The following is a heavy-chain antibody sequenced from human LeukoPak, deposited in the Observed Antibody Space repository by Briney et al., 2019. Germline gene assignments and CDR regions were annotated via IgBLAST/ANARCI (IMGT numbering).Heavy chain of an antibody. V-gene: IGHV1-18*01. D-gene: IGHD3-10*01. CDR1: GGTFSSYA. CDR3: ARVRWISKYYYGSGSYPLYNYMDV. CDR2: ISAYNGYT. J-gene: IGHJ6*03. Sequence: ASVKVSCKASGGTFSSYAISWVRQAPGQGLEWMGWISAYNGYTYYAQKLQGRVTMTTDTSTSTAYMELRSLRSDDTAVYYCARVRWISKYYYGSGSYPLYNYMDVWGKGTTVTVSS.